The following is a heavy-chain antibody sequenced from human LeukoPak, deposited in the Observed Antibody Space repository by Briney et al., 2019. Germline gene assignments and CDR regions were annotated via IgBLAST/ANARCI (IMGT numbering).Heavy chain of an antibody. V-gene: IGHV3-23*01. CDR3: VQMAPYCGGDCYFDY. CDR2: ISGGGFGT. CDR1: GFTLSNYA. D-gene: IGHD2-21*02. Sequence: PGGSLRLSCAASGFTLSNYAMSWVRQAPGKGLEWVSAISGGGFGTFYADSVKGRFTISRDNAKNTLFLQTNSLRAEDTAVYYCVQMAPYCGGDCYFDYWGQGTLVTVSS. J-gene: IGHJ4*02.